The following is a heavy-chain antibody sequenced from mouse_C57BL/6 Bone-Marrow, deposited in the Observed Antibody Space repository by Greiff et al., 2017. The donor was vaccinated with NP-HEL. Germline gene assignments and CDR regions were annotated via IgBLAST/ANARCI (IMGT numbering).Heavy chain of an antibody. J-gene: IGHJ2*01. CDR1: GYAFTNYL. Sequence: QVQLQQSGAELVRPGTSVKVSCKASGYAFTNYLIEWVKQRPGPGLEWIGVINPGSGGNHYNEKFKGKATLTADKSSSTDYMRLSSLEYEESAVYFCARGIYYYGSSLLYWGQGTTLTVSS. V-gene: IGHV1-54*01. CDR3: ARGIYYYGSSLLY. D-gene: IGHD1-1*01. CDR2: INPGSGGN.